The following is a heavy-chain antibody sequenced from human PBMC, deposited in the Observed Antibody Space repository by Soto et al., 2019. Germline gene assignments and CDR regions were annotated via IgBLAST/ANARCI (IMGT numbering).Heavy chain of an antibody. CDR3: ATVHYGDYITLFDP. CDR2: INTDNGNT. J-gene: IGHJ5*02. Sequence: ASVKVSCKASGYTFTNYGISWVRQAPGQGLEWMGWINTDNGNTNYAQKLQGRVTMTTDTSTSTAYMELRSLRSDDTAVYYCATVHYGDYITLFDPWGQGTLVTVSS. V-gene: IGHV1-18*01. CDR1: GYTFTNYG. D-gene: IGHD4-17*01.